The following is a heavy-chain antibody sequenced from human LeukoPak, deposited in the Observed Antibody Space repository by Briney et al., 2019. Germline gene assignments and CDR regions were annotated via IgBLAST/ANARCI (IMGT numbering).Heavy chain of an antibody. CDR3: ARERITMIVVVFDY. V-gene: IGHV4-59*12. J-gene: IGHJ4*02. D-gene: IGHD3-22*01. CDR1: GDSITGYN. CDR2: IYYTRTT. Sequence: SETLSLTCTVSGDSITGYNWSWIRQPPGKGLECIGYIYYTRTTNYNPSLKSRVTISVDTSKNQFSLKLSSVTAADTAVYYCARERITMIVVVFDYWGQGTLVTVSS.